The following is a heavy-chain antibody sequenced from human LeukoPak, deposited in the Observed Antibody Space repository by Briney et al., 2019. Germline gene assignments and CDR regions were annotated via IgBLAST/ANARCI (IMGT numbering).Heavy chain of an antibody. CDR3: AKGSSGYFFDL. CDR2: ISNDGGGT. D-gene: IGHD3-22*01. J-gene: IGHJ4*02. Sequence: QPGGSLRLSCAASGFIFNNYVLVLVRQAPGKGLEWVSAISNDGGGTTYADFVKGRFSVSRDNSKNTLFLQMNSLRAEDTALYYCAKGSSGYFFDLWGQGTLVTVSS. V-gene: IGHV3-23*01. CDR1: GFIFNNYV.